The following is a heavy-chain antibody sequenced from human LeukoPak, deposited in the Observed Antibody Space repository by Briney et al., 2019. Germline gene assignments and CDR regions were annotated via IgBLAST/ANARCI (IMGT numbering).Heavy chain of an antibody. CDR2: ISSSSSYI. CDR3: ARDPGGSGYVWGSYRYNWFDP. Sequence: PGGSLRLSCAASGFTFSSYSMNWVRQAPGKGLEWVSSISSSSSYIYYADSVKGRFTISRDNAKNSLYLQMNSLRAEDTAVYYCARDPGGSGYVWGSYRYNWFDPWGQGTLVTVSS. V-gene: IGHV3-21*01. CDR1: GFTFSSYS. J-gene: IGHJ5*02. D-gene: IGHD3-16*02.